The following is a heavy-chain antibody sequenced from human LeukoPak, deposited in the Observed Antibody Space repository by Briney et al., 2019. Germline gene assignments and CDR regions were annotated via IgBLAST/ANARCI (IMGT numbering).Heavy chain of an antibody. CDR1: GGSFSGYY. J-gene: IGHJ4*02. D-gene: IGHD3-9*01. Sequence: SETLSLTCAVYGGSFSGYYWSWIRQPPGKGLEWIGEINHSGSTNYNPSLKSRVTISVDTSKNQFSLKLSSVAAADTAVYYCARPMGRYFDWFGYWGQGTLVTVSS. V-gene: IGHV4-34*01. CDR2: INHSGST. CDR3: ARPMGRYFDWFGY.